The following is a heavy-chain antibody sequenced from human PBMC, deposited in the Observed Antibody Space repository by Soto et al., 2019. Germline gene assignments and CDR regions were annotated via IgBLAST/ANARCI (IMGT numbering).Heavy chain of an antibody. CDR2: ISYDGSNK. V-gene: IGHV3-30-3*01. CDR1: GFTFSSYA. J-gene: IGHJ4*02. Sequence: QPGGSLRLSCAASGFTFSSYAMHWVRQAPGKGLEWVAVISYDGSNKYYADSVKGRFTISRDNSKNTLYLQMNSLRAEDTAVYYCAREYYDYVWGSYRYNHFLDYRGQGTLVTVSS. CDR3: AREYYDYVWGSYRYNHFLDY. D-gene: IGHD3-16*02.